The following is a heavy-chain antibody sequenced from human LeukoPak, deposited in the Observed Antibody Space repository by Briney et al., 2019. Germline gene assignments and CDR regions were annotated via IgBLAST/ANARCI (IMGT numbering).Heavy chain of an antibody. CDR3: ARGAPGDSVLADY. Sequence: GASVKVSCKTSGYTFSIYGVSWVRQAPGQGLEWLGWISAHNGSTNYAQKVQGKVQGRVTMTTETSTSTAYMELRSLTSDDTAVYYCARGAPGDSVLADYWGQGTLVTVSS. CDR2: ISAHNGST. V-gene: IGHV1-18*01. J-gene: IGHJ4*02. CDR1: GYTFSIYG. D-gene: IGHD2/OR15-2a*01.